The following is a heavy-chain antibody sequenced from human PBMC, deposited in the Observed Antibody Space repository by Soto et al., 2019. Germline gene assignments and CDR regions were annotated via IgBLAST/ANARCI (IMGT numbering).Heavy chain of an antibody. CDR2: ISGSGGST. Sequence: GGSLRLSCAASGFTFSSYAMSWVRQAPGKGLEWVSAISGSGGSTYYADSVKGRFTISRDNSKNTLYLQMNSLRAEDTAVYYCAKSHGGWYFTYYFDYWGQGTLVTVSS. CDR1: GFTFSSYA. CDR3: AKSHGGWYFTYYFDY. V-gene: IGHV3-23*01. J-gene: IGHJ4*02. D-gene: IGHD6-19*01.